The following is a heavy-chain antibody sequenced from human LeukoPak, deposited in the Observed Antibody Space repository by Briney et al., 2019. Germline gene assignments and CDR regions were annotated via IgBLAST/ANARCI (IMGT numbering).Heavy chain of an antibody. Sequence: ASVTVSCTASGYTFTSYGISWVRQAPGQGLEWMGWISAYNGNTNYAQKLQGRVTMTTDTSTSTAYMELRSLRSDDTAVYYCARGGDYYDSSGYSDYWGQGTLVTVSS. D-gene: IGHD3-22*01. CDR3: ARGGDYYDSSGYSDY. CDR2: ISAYNGNT. J-gene: IGHJ4*02. V-gene: IGHV1-18*01. CDR1: GYTFTSYG.